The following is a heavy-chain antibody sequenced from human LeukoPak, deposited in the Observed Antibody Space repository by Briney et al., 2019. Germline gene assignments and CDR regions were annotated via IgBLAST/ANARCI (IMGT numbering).Heavy chain of an antibody. CDR1: GFTFDDYA. CDR3: AKLGYYGSGSYYNNYYGMDV. V-gene: IGHV3-9*01. Sequence: PGGSLRLSCAASGFTFDDYAMHWVRQAPGKGLEWVSGISWNSGSIGYADSVKGRFTISRDNAKNSLYLQMNSLRAEDTALYYCAKLGYYGSGSYYNNYYGMDVWGQGTTVTVSS. CDR2: ISWNSGSI. J-gene: IGHJ6*02. D-gene: IGHD3-10*01.